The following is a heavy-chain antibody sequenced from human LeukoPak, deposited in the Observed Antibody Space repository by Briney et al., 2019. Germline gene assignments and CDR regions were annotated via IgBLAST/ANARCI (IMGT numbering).Heavy chain of an antibody. V-gene: IGHV4-4*07. CDR1: GGSISSYH. Sequence: SETLSLTCTVSGGSISSYHWSWVRQPAGKGLEWIGRIYTSGSTNYNPSLKSRVTMSVDTSKNQFSLKLSSVTAADTAVYYCARDHATMVRGVIIPDSNWFDPWGQGTLVAVSS. D-gene: IGHD3-10*01. CDR3: ARDHATMVRGVIIPDSNWFDP. CDR2: IYTSGST. J-gene: IGHJ5*02.